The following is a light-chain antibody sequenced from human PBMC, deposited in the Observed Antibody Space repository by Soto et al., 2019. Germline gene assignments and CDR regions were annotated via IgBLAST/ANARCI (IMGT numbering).Light chain of an antibody. CDR1: QSVSRNF. J-gene: IGKJ1*01. CDR2: GAS. CDR3: QQYSSSRT. Sequence: IWLAKSTGPLSLSTGEISTLSCGASQSVSRNFLAWHQQKPGQAPWLLIYGASNRAGGVPDRFSGSGSGTDFTLTISRLEPEDFAMYYCQQYSSSRTFGQGTKVNIK. V-gene: IGKV3-20*01.